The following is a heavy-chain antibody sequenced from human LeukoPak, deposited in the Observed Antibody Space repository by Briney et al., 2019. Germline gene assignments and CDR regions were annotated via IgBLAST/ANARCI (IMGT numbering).Heavy chain of an antibody. CDR1: GYSFTSHW. J-gene: IGHJ3*02. V-gene: IGHV5-51*01. Sequence: GESLKISCKGSGYSFTSHWIGWVRQMPGEGLEWMGIIYPGDSETRYSPSFQGQVTISADKSISTAYLQWSSLKASDTAMYYCARRYYYDTSGYYLAHDAFDIWGQGTMVTVSS. CDR3: ARRYYYDTSGYYLAHDAFDI. CDR2: IYPGDSET. D-gene: IGHD3-22*01.